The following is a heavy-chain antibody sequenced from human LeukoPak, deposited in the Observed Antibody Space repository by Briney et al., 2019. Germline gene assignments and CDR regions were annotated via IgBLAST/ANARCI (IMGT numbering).Heavy chain of an antibody. V-gene: IGHV3-48*03. J-gene: IGHJ4*02. Sequence: GGSLRLSCAASGFTFSSYEMHWVRQAPGKGLEWASYISSSGSTIYYADSVKGRFTISRDNSKNTLYLQMNSLRAEDTAVYYCAKAYDFWSGPLGHWGQGTLVTVSS. D-gene: IGHD3-3*01. CDR3: AKAYDFWSGPLGH. CDR2: ISSSGSTI. CDR1: GFTFSSYE.